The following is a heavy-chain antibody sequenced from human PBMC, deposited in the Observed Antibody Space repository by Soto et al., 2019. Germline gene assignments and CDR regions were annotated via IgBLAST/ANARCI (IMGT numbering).Heavy chain of an antibody. V-gene: IGHV3-30*03. D-gene: IGHD6-6*01. CDR3: ASGRPVDY. Sequence: GGSLRLSCAASGFTFSSYGMHWVRQAPGKGLEWVAYISYDGSNIYYEDSVKGRFTISRDNAKNTLYLQMNSLRAEDTAVYYCASGRPVDYWGQGTLVTVSS. J-gene: IGHJ4*02. CDR2: ISYDGSNI. CDR1: GFTFSSYG.